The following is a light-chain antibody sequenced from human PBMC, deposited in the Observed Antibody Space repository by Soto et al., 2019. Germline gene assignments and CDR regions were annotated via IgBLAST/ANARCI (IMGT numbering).Light chain of an antibody. V-gene: IGKV1-5*03. Sequence: DIQMTQSPSTLSASVGDRVTITCRASQSVSSWLAWYQQKPGKAPSLLIHRASTLESGVPSRFSGSGSGTEFTLTISSLHPDDFATYYGQQYNSYSVTFGQGTKLEIK. CDR1: QSVSSW. CDR3: QQYNSYSVT. CDR2: RAS. J-gene: IGKJ1*01.